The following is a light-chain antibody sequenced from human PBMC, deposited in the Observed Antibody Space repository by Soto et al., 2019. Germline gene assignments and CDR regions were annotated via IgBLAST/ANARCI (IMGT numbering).Light chain of an antibody. J-gene: IGKJ1*01. V-gene: IGKV3-20*01. Sequence: EIVLTQSPGTLSLSPGQRATLSCRASQSVSSTYLAWYQQKAGQGPTLLIYGASTRATGIPARFSGSGSGTDFTLTISSLEPEDFAVYYCQQYGSSPWTFGQGTKVDIK. CDR1: QSVSSTY. CDR2: GAS. CDR3: QQYGSSPWT.